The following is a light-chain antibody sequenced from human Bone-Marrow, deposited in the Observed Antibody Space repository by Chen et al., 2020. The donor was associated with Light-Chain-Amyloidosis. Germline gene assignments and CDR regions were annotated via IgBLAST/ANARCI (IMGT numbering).Light chain of an antibody. CDR3: QVWDRRSDRPV. CDR1: NIGSTS. Sequence: SYVLTQPSSVSVAPGQTATIACGGNNIGSTSVHWYQQTPGQAPLLVVYVDSDRPSGIPGRLSGSNSGNPATLTISRVEAGDEADYYCQVWDRRSDRPVFGGGTKLTVL. V-gene: IGLV3-21*02. CDR2: VDS. J-gene: IGLJ3*02.